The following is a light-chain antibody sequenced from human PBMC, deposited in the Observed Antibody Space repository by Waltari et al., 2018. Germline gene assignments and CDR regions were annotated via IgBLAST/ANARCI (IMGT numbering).Light chain of an antibody. Sequence: QSALTQPSSVSGSPGQSVTISCSGTSSDIGAYMYVSWYQEHTGKAPRLSIYDIKKRPSGVPDRFSGSKSGNTASLTISGLQPDDGADYFCCSYAGNSMIFGGGTMLTVL. CDR1: SSDIGAYMY. J-gene: IGLJ2*01. V-gene: IGLV2-11*01. CDR3: CSYAGNSMI. CDR2: DIK.